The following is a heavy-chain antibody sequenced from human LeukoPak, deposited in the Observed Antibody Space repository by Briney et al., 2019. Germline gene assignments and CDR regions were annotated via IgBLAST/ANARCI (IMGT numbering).Heavy chain of an antibody. CDR3: ARGCNYDFWSGHIYYYGMDV. J-gene: IGHJ6*02. Sequence: ASVKVSCKASGGTFSSYAISWVRQAPGQGFEWMGGIIPIFGTANYAQKFQGRVTITADESTSTAYMELSSLRSEDTAVYYCARGCNYDFWSGHIYYYGMDVWGQGTTVTVSS. CDR2: IIPIFGTA. D-gene: IGHD3-3*01. CDR1: GGTFSSYA. V-gene: IGHV1-69*13.